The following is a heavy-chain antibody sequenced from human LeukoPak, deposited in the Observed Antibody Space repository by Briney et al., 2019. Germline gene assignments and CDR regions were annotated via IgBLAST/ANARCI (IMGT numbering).Heavy chain of an antibody. CDR1: GFTLGNYS. CDR3: ARDILTGSQSRFQH. CDR2: ISSSSRYI. J-gene: IGHJ1*01. D-gene: IGHD3-9*01. Sequence: GGSLRLSCAASGFTLGNYSMNWVRQSPGKGLQWVASISSSSRYIYYADSVKGRFTVSRDNAKNSLSLQMNSLGAEDTAVYYCARDILTGSQSRFQHWGQGTLVIVSS. V-gene: IGHV3-21*01.